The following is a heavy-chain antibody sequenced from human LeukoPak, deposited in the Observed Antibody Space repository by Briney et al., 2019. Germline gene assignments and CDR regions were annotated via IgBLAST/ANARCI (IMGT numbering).Heavy chain of an antibody. Sequence: SETLPLTCAFYGGSFSGYSLTWIRQPPGEGLEWIGEINHSGINHFNPSLKSRVTISADTSKKQVFLNLSAVTAADTAVYYCAKKKVDVVGNQYYYYYGLDVWGQGTTVTVSS. J-gene: IGHJ6*02. CDR1: GGSFSGYS. CDR2: INHSGIN. D-gene: IGHD2-21*01. CDR3: AKKKVDVVGNQYYYYYGLDV. V-gene: IGHV4-34*01.